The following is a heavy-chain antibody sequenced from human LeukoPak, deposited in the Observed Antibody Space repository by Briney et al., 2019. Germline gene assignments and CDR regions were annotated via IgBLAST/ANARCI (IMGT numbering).Heavy chain of an antibody. V-gene: IGHV3-11*05. D-gene: IGHD6-13*01. J-gene: IGHJ4*02. CDR3: LRGRIAAAGTLEDY. CDR2: ISSSSTYT. Sequence: GGSLRLSCAASGFTFSDYYMSWIRQAPGKGLEWISYISSSSTYTNYADSVKGRFTISRDNAKNSLYLHMNSLSAGDTAVYYCLRGRIAAAGTLEDYWGQGTLVTVSS. CDR1: GFTFSDYY.